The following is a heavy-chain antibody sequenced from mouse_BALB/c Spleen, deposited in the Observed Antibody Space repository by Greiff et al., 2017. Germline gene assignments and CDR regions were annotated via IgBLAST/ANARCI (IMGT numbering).Heavy chain of an antibody. J-gene: IGHJ2*01. Sequence: EVMLVESGGGLVQPGGSMKLSCVASGFTFSNYWMNWVRQSPEKGLEWVAEIRLKSNNYATHYAESVKGRFTISRDDSKSSVYLQMNNLRAEDTGIYYCTRRNYGSSYNFDYWGQGTTLTVSS. CDR3: TRRNYGSSYNFDY. V-gene: IGHV6-6*02. CDR1: GFTFSNYW. D-gene: IGHD1-1*01. CDR2: IRLKSNNYAT.